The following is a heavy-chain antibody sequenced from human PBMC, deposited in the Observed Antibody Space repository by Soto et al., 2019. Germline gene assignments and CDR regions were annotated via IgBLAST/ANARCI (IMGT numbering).Heavy chain of an antibody. Sequence: EVQLLESGGGLVQPGGSLRLSCAASGFTFSSYAMSWVRQAPGKGLEWVSAISGSGGSTYYADSVKGRFTISRDNSKNTLYLQMNSLRAEDTAVYYCAKGLMGGYDYYYYGMDVWGQGTTVTVSS. CDR3: AKGLMGGYDYYYYGMDV. CDR2: ISGSGGST. J-gene: IGHJ6*02. D-gene: IGHD5-12*01. CDR1: GFTFSSYA. V-gene: IGHV3-23*01.